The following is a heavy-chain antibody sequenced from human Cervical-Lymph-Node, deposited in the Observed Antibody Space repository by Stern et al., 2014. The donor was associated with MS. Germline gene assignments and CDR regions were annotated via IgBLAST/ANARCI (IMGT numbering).Heavy chain of an antibody. D-gene: IGHD4-17*01. CDR1: GGSFSGHY. V-gene: IGHV4-34*01. CDR3: ASRYGDTDNWFDP. CDR2: INHSGST. J-gene: IGHJ5*02. Sequence: QMQLVQWGAGLLKPSETLSLTCAVYGGSFSGHYWSWIRQPPGKGLEWIGEINHSGSTNCNASLKSRVTISVDTSKNQFSLKLSLVPAADTAIYYCASRYGDTDNWFDPWGQGTLVTVSS.